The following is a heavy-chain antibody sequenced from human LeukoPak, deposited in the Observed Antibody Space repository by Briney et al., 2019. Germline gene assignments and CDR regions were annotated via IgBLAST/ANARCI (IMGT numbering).Heavy chain of an antibody. CDR2: ISGSGGST. CDR3: ASYVDIAMGYYYYYGMDV. V-gene: IGHV3-23*01. J-gene: IGHJ6*02. Sequence: GGSLRLSCAASGFTFSSYAMSWVRQAPEKGLEWVSAISGSGGSTYYADSVKGRFTISRDNSKNTLYLQMNSLRAEDTAVYYCASYVDIAMGYYYYYGMDVWGQGTTVTVSS. CDR1: GFTFSSYA. D-gene: IGHD5-18*01.